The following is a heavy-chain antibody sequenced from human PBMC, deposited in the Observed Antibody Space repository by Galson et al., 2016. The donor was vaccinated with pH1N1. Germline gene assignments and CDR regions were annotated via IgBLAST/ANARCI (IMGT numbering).Heavy chain of an antibody. CDR2: IWYDGSRR. Sequence: GMHWVRQAPGKGLEWLAFIWYDGSRRHYADSVNGRFTISRDNSDNTLHLQMNSLGHEDTAVYYCATDDFDNDWDYFDYWGQGTLVTVSS. CDR1: G. CDR3: ATDDFDNDWDYFDY. V-gene: IGHV3-30*02. J-gene: IGHJ4*02. D-gene: IGHD1-1*01.